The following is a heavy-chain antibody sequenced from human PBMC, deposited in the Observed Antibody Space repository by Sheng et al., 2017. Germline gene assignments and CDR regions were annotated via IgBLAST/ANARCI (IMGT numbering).Heavy chain of an antibody. CDR2: ISYDGSNK. CDR1: GFTFSSYA. V-gene: IGHV3-30*04. CDR3: ATLGTYGDYWRDYYYYGMDV. D-gene: IGHD4-17*01. Sequence: QVQLVESGGGVVQPGRSLRLSCAASGFTFSSYAMHWVRQAPGKGLEWVAVISYDGSNKYYADSVKGRFTISRDNSKNTLYLQMNSLRAEDTAVYYCATLGTYGDYWRDYYYYGMDVWGQGTTVTVSS. J-gene: IGHJ6*02.